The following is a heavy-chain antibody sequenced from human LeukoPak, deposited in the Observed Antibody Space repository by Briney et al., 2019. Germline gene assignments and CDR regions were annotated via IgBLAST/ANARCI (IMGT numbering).Heavy chain of an antibody. J-gene: IGHJ4*02. D-gene: IGHD2-2*01. CDR3: ARVALGYCSSTSCYHREDFDY. V-gene: IGHV1-2*02. CDR1: GYTFTGYY. Sequence: ASVKVSCKASGYTFTGYYMHWVRQAPGQGLEWMGWINPNSGGTNYAQKFQGRVTMTRDTSISTAYMELSRLRSDDTAVYYCARVALGYCSSTSCYHREDFDYWGQGTLVTVSS. CDR2: INPNSGGT.